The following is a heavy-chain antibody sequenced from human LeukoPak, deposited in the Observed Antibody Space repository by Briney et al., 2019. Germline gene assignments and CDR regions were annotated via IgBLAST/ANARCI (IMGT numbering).Heavy chain of an antibody. CDR3: ARDPPEVGATFDY. CDR2: ISSSSSTI. Sequence: PGGSLRLSCAASGFTFSSYSMNWVRQAPGKGLEWVSYISSSSSTIYYADSVKGRFTISRDNAKNSLYLQMNSLRAEDTAVYYCARDPPEVGATFDYWGQGTLVTVSS. CDR1: GFTFSSYS. V-gene: IGHV3-48*01. D-gene: IGHD1-26*01. J-gene: IGHJ4*02.